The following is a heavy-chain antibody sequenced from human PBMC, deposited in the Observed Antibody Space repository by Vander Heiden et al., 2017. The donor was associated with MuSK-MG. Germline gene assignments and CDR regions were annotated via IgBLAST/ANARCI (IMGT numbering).Heavy chain of an antibody. Sequence: QLQLQESGPGLVKPSETLSLTCTVSGGSISSSRHYWGWIRQAPGKGLEWIGTFYYSGSTYYKASLKRRVAISTGASKNQVFLRLTSVTAAETAVYFCARLDMDDRTGYSRFYYDNWGHGTLVTVSS. CDR1: GGSISSSRHY. CDR3: ARLDMDDRTGYSRFYYDN. D-gene: IGHD3-22*01. CDR2: FYYSGST. J-gene: IGHJ4*01. V-gene: IGHV4-39*01.